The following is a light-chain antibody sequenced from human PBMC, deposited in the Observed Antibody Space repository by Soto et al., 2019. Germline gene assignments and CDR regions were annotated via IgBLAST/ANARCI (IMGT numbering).Light chain of an antibody. CDR1: QSISRW. J-gene: IGKJ1*01. CDR2: TTS. V-gene: IGKV1-5*03. CDR3: QHYKDYSWT. Sequence: DIHLTQSPSTLSASVGDRITITCRASQSISRWLDWYQQKPGKAPKLSIYTTSSLESGVPSRFSGSGSGTEFTLTISSLQPDAFATYACQHYKDYSWTFGQGTKVEIK.